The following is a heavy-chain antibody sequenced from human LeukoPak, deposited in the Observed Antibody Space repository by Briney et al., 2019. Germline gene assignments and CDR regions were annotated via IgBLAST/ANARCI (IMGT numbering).Heavy chain of an antibody. Sequence: GRSLRLSCAASGLTFSSYWMSWVRQAPGKGLEWVANIKQDGSEKNYVDSVKGRFTISRDNAKNSLYLQMNSLRAEDTAVYYCARGGGSPGHWGQGTLVTVSS. CDR3: ARGGGSPGH. CDR1: GLTFSSYW. J-gene: IGHJ4*02. CDR2: IKQDGSEK. V-gene: IGHV3-7*04. D-gene: IGHD1-26*01.